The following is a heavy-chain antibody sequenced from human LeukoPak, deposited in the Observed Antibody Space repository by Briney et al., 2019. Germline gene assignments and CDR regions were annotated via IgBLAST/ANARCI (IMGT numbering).Heavy chain of an antibody. V-gene: IGHV4-59*01. CDR3: ARGQRQQLVPPYYYYMDV. CDR2: IYYSGST. J-gene: IGHJ6*03. D-gene: IGHD6-13*01. CDR1: GGSISSSY. Sequence: SETLSLTCTVSGGSISSSYWSWIRQPPGKGLEWIGYIYYSGSTNYNPSLKSQVTISVDTSNNHFSLNLSSVTAADTAMYYCARGQRQQLVPPYYYYMDVWGKGTTVTVSS.